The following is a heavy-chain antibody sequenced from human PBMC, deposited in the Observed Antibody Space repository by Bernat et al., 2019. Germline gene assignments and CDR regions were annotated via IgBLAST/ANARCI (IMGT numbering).Heavy chain of an antibody. Sequence: QLQLQESGPGLVKPSETLSLTCTVSGGSISSGDYYWGWIRQPAGKGLEWIGHFYTSGSTKYNPFLKSRVTISVDTSNNQFSLKLSSVTAADTAVYYCVREVFGVVPTIDYWGQGTLVTVSP. V-gene: IGHV4-61*02. CDR2: FYTSGST. J-gene: IGHJ4*02. D-gene: IGHD3-3*01. CDR3: VREVFGVVPTIDY. CDR1: GGSISSGDYY.